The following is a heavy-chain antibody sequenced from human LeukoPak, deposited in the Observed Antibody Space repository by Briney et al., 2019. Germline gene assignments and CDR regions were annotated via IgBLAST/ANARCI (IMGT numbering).Heavy chain of an antibody. J-gene: IGHJ4*02. D-gene: IGHD3-22*01. CDR2: ISAYNGNT. CDR1: GYTFTSYG. CDR3: ARVEYYDSSGPTDY. V-gene: IGHV1-18*01. Sequence: GASVKVSCKASGYTFTSYGISWVRQAPGQGLEWMGWISAYNGNTNYAQKLQGRVTMTTDTSTSTAYMELRSLRSDDTAVYYCARVEYYDSSGPTDYWGQGTLVTVSS.